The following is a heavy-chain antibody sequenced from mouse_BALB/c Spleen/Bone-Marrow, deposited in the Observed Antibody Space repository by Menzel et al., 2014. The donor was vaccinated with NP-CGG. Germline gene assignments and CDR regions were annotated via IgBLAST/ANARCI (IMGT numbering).Heavy chain of an antibody. Sequence: VYVKHSGAELVNPGAAVMLYCTASGFNIKDTYMLWVKQRPEQCLEWIGRCDHANGNTKYDPKFQGKATITADTSSNTAYLQLSSLTSEGTAVYYCARYYYGVYFDYWGQGTTLTVSS. V-gene: IGHV14-3*02. CDR1: GFNIKDTY. CDR3: ARYYYGVYFDY. D-gene: IGHD1-1*01. J-gene: IGHJ2*01. CDR2: CDHANGNT.